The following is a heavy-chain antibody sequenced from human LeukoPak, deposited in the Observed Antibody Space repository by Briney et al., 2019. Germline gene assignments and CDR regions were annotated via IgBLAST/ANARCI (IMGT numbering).Heavy chain of an antibody. J-gene: IGHJ6*03. CDR2: IYSGGST. Sequence: WGSLRLSCAASGFTVSSNYMSWVRQAPGKGLEWVSVIYSGGSTYYKDSVKGRFTISRDNSKNTLYLQMNSLRAEDTAVYYCARGTCSGGSWYYYYYMDVWGKGTTVSVPS. CDR3: ARGTCSGGSWYYYYYMDV. V-gene: IGHV3-53*01. CDR1: GFTVSSNY. D-gene: IGHD2-15*01.